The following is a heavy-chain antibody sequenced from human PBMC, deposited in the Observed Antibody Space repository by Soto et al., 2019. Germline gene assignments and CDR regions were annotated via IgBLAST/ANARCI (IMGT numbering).Heavy chain of an antibody. J-gene: IGHJ6*01. CDR2: INPNSGGT. Sequence: PVKASSKAPGYTFAGYSMRWVRQDPGKGLEWMGWINPNSGGTNYAQKFQGRVTMTRDTSISTAYMELRSLRSDDTAVYYCARASNPVLRYLDWSPQYGMDVWGQGTTVTVSS. V-gene: IGHV1-2*02. D-gene: IGHD3-9*01. CDR1: GYTFAGYS. CDR3: ARASNPVLRYLDWSPQYGMDV.